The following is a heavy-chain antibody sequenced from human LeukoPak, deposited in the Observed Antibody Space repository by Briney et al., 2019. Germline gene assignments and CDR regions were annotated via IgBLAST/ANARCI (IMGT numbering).Heavy chain of an antibody. V-gene: IGHV5-51*01. D-gene: IGHD5-12*01. CDR1: GYTFTDHW. J-gene: IGHJ4*02. CDR3: ASGGWQRSFDY. Sequence: GESLKISCKVSGYTFTDHWIGWVRQMPGKGLEWMGIIYPGDSDTRYSPSFQGQVTISADKSISTAYLQWSSLKASDTAMYYCASGGWQRSFDYWGQGTLVTVSS. CDR2: IYPGDSDT.